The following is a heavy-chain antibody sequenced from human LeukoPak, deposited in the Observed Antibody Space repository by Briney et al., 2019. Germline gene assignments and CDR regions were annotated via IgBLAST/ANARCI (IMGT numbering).Heavy chain of an antibody. J-gene: IGHJ4*02. CDR1: GFPFSSYA. D-gene: IGHD2-2*01. CDR2: LSGSGTST. CDR3: ARGETSSYDY. V-gene: IGHV3-23*01. Sequence: GGSLRLSCAASGFPFSSYAMSWVRQAAGKGLEWVSGLSGSGTSTYYADSVKGRFTISRDNSKNTVYLQMNSLRAEDTAVYYCARGETSSYDYWGQGTLVTVSS.